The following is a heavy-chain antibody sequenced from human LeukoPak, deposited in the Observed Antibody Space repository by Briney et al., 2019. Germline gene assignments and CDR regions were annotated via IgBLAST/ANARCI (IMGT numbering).Heavy chain of an antibody. CDR2: IYYSGRT. V-gene: IGHV4-59*12. CDR1: GGSISSYY. J-gene: IGHJ6*02. Sequence: SETLSLTCTVSGGSISSYYWNWIRQPPGKGLEWIGYIYYSGRTNYNPSLKSRVTMSVDTSKNQFSLKLSSVTAADTAVYYCARIAAAGRRNYYYYGMDVWGQGTTVTVSS. D-gene: IGHD6-13*01. CDR3: ARIAAAGRRNYYYYGMDV.